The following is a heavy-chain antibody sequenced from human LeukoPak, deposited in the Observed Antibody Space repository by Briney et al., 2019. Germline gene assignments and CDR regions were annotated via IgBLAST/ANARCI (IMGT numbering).Heavy chain of an antibody. V-gene: IGHV3-21*01. CDR1: GFTFSSYS. Sequence: GGSLRLSCAAPGFTFSSYSMNWVRQAPGKGLEWVSSISSSSSYIYYADSVKGRFTISRDNAKNSLYLQMNSLRAEDTAVYYCARVTSQQYNWFDPWGQGTLVTVSS. CDR3: ARVTSQQYNWFDP. J-gene: IGHJ5*02. CDR2: ISSSSSYI. D-gene: IGHD3-10*01.